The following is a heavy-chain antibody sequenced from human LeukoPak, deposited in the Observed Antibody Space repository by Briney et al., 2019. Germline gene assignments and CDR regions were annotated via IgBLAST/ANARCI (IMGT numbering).Heavy chain of an antibody. CDR2: IYYSGST. CDR3: AREGPYSYGPGDAFDI. Sequence: SETLSLTCTVSGGSISSYYWSWIRQPPGRGLEWIGYIYYSGSTNYNPSLKSRVTISVDTSKNQFSLKLSSVTAADTAVYYCAREGPYSYGPGDAFDIWGQGTMVTVSS. CDR1: GGSISSYY. J-gene: IGHJ3*02. D-gene: IGHD5-18*01. V-gene: IGHV4-59*01.